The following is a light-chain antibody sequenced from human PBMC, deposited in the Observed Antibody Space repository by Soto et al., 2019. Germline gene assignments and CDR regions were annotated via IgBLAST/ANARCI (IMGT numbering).Light chain of an antibody. CDR2: DNN. Sequence: QSVLTQPPSVSAAPGQKGIISCSGSSFNIGNNYVSWYQQLPGTAPKLLIYDNNKRPSGIPDRFSGSKSGTSATRAITGLQTADEADYYCGAWESSLNPYVFGTGTKVTV. V-gene: IGLV1-51*01. CDR1: SFNIGNNY. J-gene: IGLJ1*01. CDR3: GAWESSLNPYV.